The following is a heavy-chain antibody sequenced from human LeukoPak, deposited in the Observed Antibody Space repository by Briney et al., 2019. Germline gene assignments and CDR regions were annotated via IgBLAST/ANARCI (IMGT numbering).Heavy chain of an antibody. D-gene: IGHD3-16*01. V-gene: IGHV3-23*01. Sequence: GGSLRLSCVGSGFTFRSHAMSWVRQAPEKGLEFVSGIYENGGTTYYADSAKGRFSISRDNSKNTLYLQMNSLRAEDTAVYYCAKVMDYWGQGTLVTVSS. CDR3: AKVMDY. CDR1: GFTFRSHA. CDR2: IYENGGTT. J-gene: IGHJ4*02.